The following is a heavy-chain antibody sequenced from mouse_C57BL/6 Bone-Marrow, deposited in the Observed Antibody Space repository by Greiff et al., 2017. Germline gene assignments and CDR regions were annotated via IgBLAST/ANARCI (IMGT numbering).Heavy chain of an antibody. CDR3: ARVEFDGSSGDWYFDV. CDR2: IYPRDGST. D-gene: IGHD1-1*01. Sequence: QVQLKQSGPELVKPGASVKLSCKASGYTSTSYDINWVKQRPGQGLEWIGWIYPRDGSTKYNEKFKGKATLSVDTSSSTAYMELHSLTSEDSAVYFCARVEFDGSSGDWYFDVWGTGTTVTVSS. CDR1: GYTSTSYD. V-gene: IGHV1-85*01. J-gene: IGHJ1*03.